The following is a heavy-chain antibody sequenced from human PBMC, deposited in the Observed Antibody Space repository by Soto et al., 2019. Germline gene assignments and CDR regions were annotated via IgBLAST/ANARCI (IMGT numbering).Heavy chain of an antibody. J-gene: IGHJ4*02. V-gene: IGHV3-53*02. D-gene: IGHD6-13*01. Sequence: DVQLVETGGGLIQPGGSLRLSCAASGVIVSSSYMSWVRQAPGKGLEWVSVIYSDGRTYYAHSVKGRFTISRDNSKNTLYLQMHSLSAEDTAMYDCARCSGWYGQCYFDCCGQGTLVTVDS. CDR1: GVIVSSSY. CDR3: ARCSGWYGQCYFDC. CDR2: IYSDGRT.